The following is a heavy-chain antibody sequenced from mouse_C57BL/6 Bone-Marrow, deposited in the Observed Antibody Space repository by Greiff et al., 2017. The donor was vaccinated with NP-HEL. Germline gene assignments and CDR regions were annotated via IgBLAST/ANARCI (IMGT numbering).Heavy chain of an antibody. CDR2: IDPSDSYT. CDR3: ARDPLYAMDY. Sequence: QVQLQQPGAELVMPGASVKLSCKASGYTFTSYWMHWVKQRPGQGLEWIGEIDPSDSYTNYNQKFKGKSTLTVDKSSSTAYMQLSSLTSEDSAVYYCARDPLYAMDYWGQGTSVTVSS. V-gene: IGHV1-69*01. CDR1: GYTFTSYW. J-gene: IGHJ4*01.